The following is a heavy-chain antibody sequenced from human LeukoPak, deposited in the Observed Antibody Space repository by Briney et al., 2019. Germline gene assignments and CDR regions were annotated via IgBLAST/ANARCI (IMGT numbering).Heavy chain of an antibody. V-gene: IGHV4-38-2*02. CDR1: GYSISSGYY. D-gene: IGHD3-16*02. Sequence: SETLSLTCAVSGYSISSGYYWGWIRPPPGKGLEWIGSIYHSGSTYYNPSLKSRVTISVDTSKNQFSLKLSSVTAADTAVYYCARERDYVWGSYRPKVDYWGQGTLVTVSS. CDR3: ARERDYVWGSYRPKVDY. CDR2: IYHSGST. J-gene: IGHJ4*02.